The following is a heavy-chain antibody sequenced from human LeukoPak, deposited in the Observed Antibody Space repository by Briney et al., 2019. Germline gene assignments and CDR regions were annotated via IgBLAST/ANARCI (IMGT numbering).Heavy chain of an antibody. CDR3: ARDRYYYDSSGYSNWFDP. CDR1: GNSFGNYY. J-gene: IGHJ5*02. V-gene: IGHV4-4*07. D-gene: IGHD3-22*01. Sequence: PSETLSLTCTVSGNSFGNYYWSWIRQPAGKGLEWIGRIYTSGSTTYNPSLKSRVTISVDTSKNQFSLKLSSVTAADTAVYYCARDRYYYDSSGYSNWFDPWGQGTLVTVSS. CDR2: IYTSGST.